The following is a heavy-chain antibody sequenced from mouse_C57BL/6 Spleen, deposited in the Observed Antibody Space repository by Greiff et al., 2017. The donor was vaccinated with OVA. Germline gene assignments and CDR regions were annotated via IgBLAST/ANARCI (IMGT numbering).Heavy chain of an antibody. D-gene: IGHD2-3*01. Sequence: DVHLVESGGGLVKPGGSLKLSCAASGFTFSDYGMHWVRQAPEKGLEWVAYISSGSSTIYYADTVKGRFTISRDNAKNTLFLQITSLRSEDTAMYYCAEGDGYYVDYWGQGTTLTVSS. V-gene: IGHV5-17*01. CDR2: ISSGSSTI. CDR1: GFTFSDYG. J-gene: IGHJ2*01. CDR3: AEGDGYYVDY.